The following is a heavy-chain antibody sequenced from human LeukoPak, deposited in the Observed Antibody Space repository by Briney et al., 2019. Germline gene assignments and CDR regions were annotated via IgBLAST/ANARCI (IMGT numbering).Heavy chain of an antibody. CDR1: GFTFSSYA. D-gene: IGHD5-12*01. J-gene: IGHJ4*02. CDR2: ISGSGGST. Sequence: GGSLRLSCAASGFTFSSYAMSWVRQAPGKGLEWVSSISGSGGSTYYADSVKGRFTISRDNSKNTLYLQMTSRRAKDTAVYYCAKPPVATIRYFDYWGQGTMVTVSS. V-gene: IGHV3-23*01. CDR3: AKPPVATIRYFDY.